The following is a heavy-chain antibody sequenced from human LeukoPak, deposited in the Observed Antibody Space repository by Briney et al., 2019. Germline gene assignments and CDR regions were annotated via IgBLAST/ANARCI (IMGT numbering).Heavy chain of an antibody. D-gene: IGHD2-2*01. V-gene: IGHV4-4*07. J-gene: IGHJ4*02. CDR2: IYTSGST. Sequence: SETLSLTCTVSGGSISSYYWSWIRQPAGKGLEWIGRIYTSGSTNYNPSLKSRVTMSVDTSKNQFSLKLSSVTAADTAVYYCARDACSSTSCSRRGYHFDYWGQGTLVTVSS. CDR3: ARDACSSTSCSRRGYHFDY. CDR1: GGSISSYY.